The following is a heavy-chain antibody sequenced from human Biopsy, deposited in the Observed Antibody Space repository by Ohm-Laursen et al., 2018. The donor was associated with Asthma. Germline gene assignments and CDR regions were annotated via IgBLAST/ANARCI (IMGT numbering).Heavy chain of an antibody. CDR3: ARDLRYSSGWYPDAFDI. J-gene: IGHJ3*02. D-gene: IGHD6-19*01. CDR1: GYTFTSYA. Sequence: SSVKVSCKVSGYTFTSYAMHWVRQAPGQRLEWMGWINAGNGNTKYSQKFQGRVTITRDTSASTAYMELSSLRSEDTAVYYCARDLRYSSGWYPDAFDIWGQGTMVTVSS. CDR2: INAGNGNT. V-gene: IGHV1-3*01.